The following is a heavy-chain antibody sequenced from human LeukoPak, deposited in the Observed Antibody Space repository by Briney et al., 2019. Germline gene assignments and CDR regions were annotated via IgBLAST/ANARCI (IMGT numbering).Heavy chain of an antibody. CDR3: ARGRLMTGTTKLDS. Sequence: PGGSLRLSCAASGFTFSDYYMTWIRQAPGKGLEWVSYISGSGTTIYYADSVKGRFTISRDNAKNSLYLQMNSLRAEDTAVYYCARGRLMTGTTKLDSWGQGTLVTVSS. CDR2: ISGSGTTI. V-gene: IGHV3-11*04. CDR1: GFTFSDYY. D-gene: IGHD1-7*01. J-gene: IGHJ4*02.